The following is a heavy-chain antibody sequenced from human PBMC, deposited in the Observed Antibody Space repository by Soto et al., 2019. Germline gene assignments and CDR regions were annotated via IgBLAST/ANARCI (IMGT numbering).Heavy chain of an antibody. V-gene: IGHV3-48*01. CDR3: ARRGPGTYFDY. CDR1: GFTFSTYA. CDR2: ISTRGATI. D-gene: IGHD1-1*01. Sequence: PGGSLRLSCAASGFTFSTYAMNWVRQAPGKGLEWISYISTRGATIYYADTERGRFTISRDNSKNTLYLQMNSLRAEDTAVYYCARRGPGTYFDYWGQGTLVTVSS. J-gene: IGHJ4*02.